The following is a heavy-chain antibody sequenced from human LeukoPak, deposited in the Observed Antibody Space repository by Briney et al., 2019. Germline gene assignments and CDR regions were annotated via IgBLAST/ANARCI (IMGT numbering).Heavy chain of an antibody. Sequence: SLNLSCTASGGTFSSYAMSWVRQAPGQGLEWMGRMISIFSTAYYAYKLKGRITIAKDDSKRTAYIELSSLRSEETAVYYCAGDGYSYGYNLYPWGQGTLVTVSS. CDR3: AGDGYSYGYNLYP. D-gene: IGHD5-18*01. J-gene: IGHJ5*02. CDR2: MISIFSTA. CDR1: GGTFSSYA. V-gene: IGHV1-69*05.